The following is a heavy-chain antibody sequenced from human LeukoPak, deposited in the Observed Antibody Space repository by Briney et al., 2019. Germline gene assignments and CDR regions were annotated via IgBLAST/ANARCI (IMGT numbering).Heavy chain of an antibody. CDR2: INPNSGGT. Sequence: EASVKVSCKASGYTFTGYYMHWVRQAPGQGLEWMGWINPNSGGTNYAQKFQGRVTMTRDTPISTAYMELSRLGSDDTAVYYCARTKMTTVTTSWFDPWGQGTLVTVSS. V-gene: IGHV1-2*02. D-gene: IGHD4-17*01. CDR1: GYTFTGYY. J-gene: IGHJ5*02. CDR3: ARTKMTTVTTSWFDP.